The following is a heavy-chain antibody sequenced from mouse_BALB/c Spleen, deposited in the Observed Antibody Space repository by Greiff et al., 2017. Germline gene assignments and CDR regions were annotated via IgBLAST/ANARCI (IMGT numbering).Heavy chain of an antibody. Sequence: VQVVESGAELAKPGASVKMSCKASGYTFTSYWMHWVKQRPGQGLEWIGYINPSTGYTEYNQKFKDKATLTADKSSSTAYMQLSSLTSEDSAVYYCARGVYYGSNYAMDYWGQGTSVTVSS. D-gene: IGHD1-1*01. J-gene: IGHJ4*01. V-gene: IGHV1-7*01. CDR1: GYTFTSYW. CDR3: ARGVYYGSNYAMDY. CDR2: INPSTGYT.